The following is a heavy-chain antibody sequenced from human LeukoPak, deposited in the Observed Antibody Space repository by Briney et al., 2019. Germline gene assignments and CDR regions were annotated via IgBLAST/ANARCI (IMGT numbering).Heavy chain of an antibody. D-gene: IGHD3-22*01. Sequence: GGSLRLSCAASGFTFSSYGMHWVRQAPGKGLEWVAVISYDGSNKYYADSVKGRFTISRDNSKNTLYLQMNSLRAEDTALYYCAAIPYYDSSGYYRAPTDYWGQGTLVTVSS. CDR2: ISYDGSNK. CDR1: GFTFSSYG. V-gene: IGHV3-30*03. J-gene: IGHJ4*02. CDR3: AAIPYYDSSGYYRAPTDY.